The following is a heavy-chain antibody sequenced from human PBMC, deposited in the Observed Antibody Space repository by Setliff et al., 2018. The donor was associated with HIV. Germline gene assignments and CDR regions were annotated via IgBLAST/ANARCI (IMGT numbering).Heavy chain of an antibody. CDR1: GFSFSSYT. D-gene: IGHD3-10*01. J-gene: IGHJ4*02. CDR3: AIIRVNGSPY. CDR2: ISTSSSYI. Sequence: GGSLRLSCAASGFSFSSYTMNWVRQAPGKGLEWVSSISTSSSYIYYADSVKGRFTISRDNAKNSLYLQINSLRAEDTAVYYCAIIRVNGSPYWGQGTLVTVSS. V-gene: IGHV3-21*01.